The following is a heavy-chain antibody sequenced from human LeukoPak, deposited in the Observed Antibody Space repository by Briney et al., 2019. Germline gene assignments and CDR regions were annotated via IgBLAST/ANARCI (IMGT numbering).Heavy chain of an antibody. CDR3: ARGDTAMGYYFDY. J-gene: IGHJ4*02. V-gene: IGHV4-31*03. CDR2: IYYSGST. Sequence: PSETLSLTCTVSGGSISSSGYYWGWLRQHPGKGLEWIGYIYYSGSTYYTPSLKSRVTISVDTSKNQFSLKLSSVTAADTAVYYCARGDTAMGYYFDYWGQGTLVTVSS. D-gene: IGHD5-18*01. CDR1: GGSISSSGYY.